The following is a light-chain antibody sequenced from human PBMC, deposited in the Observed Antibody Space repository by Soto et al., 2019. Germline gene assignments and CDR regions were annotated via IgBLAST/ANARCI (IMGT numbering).Light chain of an antibody. V-gene: IGKV1-5*01. CDR2: AAF. J-gene: IGKJ1*01. CDR3: QHYNSYSEA. Sequence: DIHMTQSPSTLSASVGHIFTITCRASQSISSWLDWYQQKPGKAPKLLIYAAFTLHSGVPARFRGSGSGTEFTLTISSLQPDDFATYYCQHYNSYSEAFGQGTQVDIK. CDR1: QSISSW.